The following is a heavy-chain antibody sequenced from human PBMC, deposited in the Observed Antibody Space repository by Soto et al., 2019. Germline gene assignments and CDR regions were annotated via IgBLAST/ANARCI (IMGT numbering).Heavy chain of an antibody. V-gene: IGHV3-23*01. Sequence: EVQLLESGGGSVQPGGSLRLSCVASGFTFNSYAMTWARQAPGKGLEWVSGISEGGDEKYYADSVKGRFTVSRDNSKNTLYLQMDSLRVEDTATYYCAKEPPWKHWVSGWFDPWGQGTLVTVSS. CDR2: ISEGGDEK. D-gene: IGHD3-3*02. CDR3: AKEPPWKHWVSGWFDP. CDR1: GFTFNSYA. J-gene: IGHJ5*02.